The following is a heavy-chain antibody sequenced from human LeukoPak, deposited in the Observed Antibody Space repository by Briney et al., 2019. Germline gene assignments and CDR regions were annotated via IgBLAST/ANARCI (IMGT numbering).Heavy chain of an antibody. CDR2: ISGSGGST. CDR3: AKARSDYGDYVDADNWFDP. V-gene: IGHV3-23*01. Sequence: GGSLRLSCAASGFTFSSYAMSWVRQAPGKGLEWVSAISGSGGSTYYADSVKGRFTISRDNSKNTLYLQMNSMRAEDTAVYYCAKARSDYGDYVDADNWFDPWGQGTLVTVSS. CDR1: GFTFSSYA. J-gene: IGHJ5*02. D-gene: IGHD4-17*01.